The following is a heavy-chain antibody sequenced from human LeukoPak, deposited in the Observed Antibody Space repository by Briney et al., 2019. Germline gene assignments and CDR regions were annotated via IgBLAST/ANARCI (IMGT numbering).Heavy chain of an antibody. CDR2: VSGSGGIT. CDR1: GFTFSSYS. D-gene: IGHD3-10*01. Sequence: GGSLRLSCAASGFTFSSYSMSWVSQPPRRGLEWVSAVSGSGGITYYEASVRRWLTVSRDNSKNPLYLQMNSLRAEDPAVYYCANHPRITMVRGVIFPVYWGEGDLVTVSS. J-gene: IGHJ4*02. V-gene: IGHV3-23*01. CDR3: ANHPRITMVRGVIFPVY.